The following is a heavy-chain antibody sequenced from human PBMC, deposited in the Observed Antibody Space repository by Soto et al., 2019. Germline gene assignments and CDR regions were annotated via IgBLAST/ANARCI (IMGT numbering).Heavy chain of an antibody. J-gene: IGHJ4*02. V-gene: IGHV3-72*01. D-gene: IGHD3-10*01. CDR1: GFTFSDHY. Sequence: EVQLVESGGGLVQPGGSLRLSCAASGFTFSDHYMDWVRQAPGKGLEWVGLIRDKANSYTTEYAAAVRGRFTISGDESKNSVYLQMNSLKTEDTAVYYCARRPGSGRSVDYWGQGTLVTVSS. CDR3: ARRPGSGRSVDY. CDR2: IRDKANSYTT.